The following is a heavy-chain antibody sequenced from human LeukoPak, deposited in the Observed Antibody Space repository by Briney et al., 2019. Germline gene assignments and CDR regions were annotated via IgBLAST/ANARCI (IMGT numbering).Heavy chain of an antibody. D-gene: IGHD3-10*01. V-gene: IGHV4-59*01. J-gene: IGHJ3*02. CDR1: GGSISSYY. CDR2: IYYSGST. CDR3: ARSHYYGSSGGIAFDI. Sequence: SETLSLTCTVSGGSISSYYWSWIRQPPGKGLEWIGYIYYSGSTNYNPSLKSRVTISVDTSKNQFSLKLSSVTAAGTAVYYCARSHYYGSSGGIAFDIWGQGTMVTVSS.